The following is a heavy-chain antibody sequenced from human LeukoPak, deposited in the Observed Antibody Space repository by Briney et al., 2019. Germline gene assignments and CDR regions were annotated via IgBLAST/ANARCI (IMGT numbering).Heavy chain of an antibody. CDR3: ARRAGGYSHPYDY. CDR1: GFTFNHYG. J-gene: IGHJ4*02. V-gene: IGHV3-23*01. CDR2: ISTSASST. D-gene: IGHD4-23*01. Sequence: GGALRLSCAASGFTFNHYGMTWVRQAPGKGLEWVSTISTSASSTYYADSVKGRFTISRDNSKNTLYLQMNSLRAEDTAVYYCARRAGGYSHPYDYWGQGILVTVSS.